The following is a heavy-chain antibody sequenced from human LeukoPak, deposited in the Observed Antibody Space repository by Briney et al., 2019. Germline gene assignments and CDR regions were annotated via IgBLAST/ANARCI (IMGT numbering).Heavy chain of an antibody. J-gene: IGHJ4*02. D-gene: IGHD3-10*01. V-gene: IGHV3-21*01. CDR3: ARDTHLSYAAGFDC. Sequence: GGSLRLSCAASGFTFSSYSMNWVRQAPGKGLEWVSSISSSSSYIYYADSVKGRFTISRDNAKNSLYLQMNSLRADDTALYYCARDTHLSYAAGFDCWGQGTLVTVSS. CDR1: GFTFSSYS. CDR2: ISSSSSYI.